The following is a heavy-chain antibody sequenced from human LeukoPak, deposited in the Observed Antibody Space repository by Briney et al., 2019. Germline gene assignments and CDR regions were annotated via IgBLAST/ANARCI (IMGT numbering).Heavy chain of an antibody. CDR2: IRYDGSNK. CDR1: GFTFSSYG. J-gene: IGHJ4*02. D-gene: IGHD1-1*01. V-gene: IGHV3-30*02. CDR3: AKGPLNSADY. Sequence: RGCLRVSCAASGFTFSSYGIHWVRQAPGKGLEWVAFIRYDGSNKYYADSVKGRFTISRDNSKNTLYLQMNSLRAEDTAVYYCAKGPLNSADYWGQGTLATVSS.